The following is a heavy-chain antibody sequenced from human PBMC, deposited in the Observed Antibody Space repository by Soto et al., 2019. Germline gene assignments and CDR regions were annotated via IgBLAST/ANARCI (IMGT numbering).Heavy chain of an antibody. J-gene: IGHJ4*02. CDR3: AKSSGTFPFDY. D-gene: IGHD1-1*01. Sequence: SQTLSLTCPVSSGSISSGDYYCSWIRHPPGKGLEWLGYIYHILRTSYNPSLKSRVTMSVATSKNQFSLSLTSVAAADTAVYYCAKSSGTFPFDYWGLGTLVT. V-gene: IGHV4-30-4*01. CDR1: SGSISSGDYY. CDR2: IYHILRT.